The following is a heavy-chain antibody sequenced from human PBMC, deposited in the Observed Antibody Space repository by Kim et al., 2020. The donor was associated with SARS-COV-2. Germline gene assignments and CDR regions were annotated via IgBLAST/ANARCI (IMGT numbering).Heavy chain of an antibody. V-gene: IGHV1-18*01. CDR3: ARDHSSGWYDVLNY. D-gene: IGHD6-19*01. CDR1: GYTFTSYG. CDR2: ISAYNGNT. Sequence: ASVKVSCKASGYTFTSYGISWVRQAPGQGLEWMGWISAYNGNTNYAQKLQGRVTMTTDTSTSTAYMELRSLRSDDTAVYYCARDHSSGWYDVLNYWGQGTLVTVSS. J-gene: IGHJ4*02.